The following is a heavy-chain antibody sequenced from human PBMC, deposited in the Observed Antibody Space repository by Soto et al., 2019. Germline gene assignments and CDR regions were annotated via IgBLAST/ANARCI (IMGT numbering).Heavy chain of an antibody. D-gene: IGHD3-22*01. V-gene: IGHV5-51*01. CDR3: AGTGEYYYDSSGPPNAFDI. J-gene: IGHJ3*02. CDR2: IYPGDSDT. CDR1: GYSCTSYW. Sequence: ESLKISVKGSGYSCTSYWIGWVRQMPGKGLEWMGIIYPGDSDTRYSPSFQGQVTISADKSISTAYLQWSSLKASDTAMYYCAGTGEYYYDSSGPPNAFDIWGQGTMVTVSS.